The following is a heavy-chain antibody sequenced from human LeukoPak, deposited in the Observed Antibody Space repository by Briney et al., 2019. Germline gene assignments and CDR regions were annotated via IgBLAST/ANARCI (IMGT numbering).Heavy chain of an antibody. CDR1: GFSFSDYY. CDR3: ARDLSSGWLTADY. D-gene: IGHD6-19*01. Sequence: GGSLRLSCAASGFSFSDYYMHWIRQAPGKGLEWVSYISSSGRTIHYADSVEGRFTISRDSAKNTLYLQMTSLRVEDTAMFYCARDLSSGWLTADYWGQGTPVTVSS. CDR2: ISSSGRTI. V-gene: IGHV3-11*01. J-gene: IGHJ4*02.